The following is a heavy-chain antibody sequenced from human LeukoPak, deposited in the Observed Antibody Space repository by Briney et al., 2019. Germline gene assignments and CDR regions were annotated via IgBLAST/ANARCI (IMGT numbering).Heavy chain of an antibody. V-gene: IGHV3-33*01. CDR1: GFTFSNYG. CDR3: ARDGINYYDSSGYPAFDI. Sequence: PGGSLRLSCAASGFTFSNYGMHWVRQAPGKGLEWVAVIWYDGSNKYYADSVKGRFTISRDNSKKTLYLQMNTLRAEDTAVYYCARDGINYYDSSGYPAFDIWGQGTMVTVSS. D-gene: IGHD3-22*01. CDR2: IWYDGSNK. J-gene: IGHJ3*02.